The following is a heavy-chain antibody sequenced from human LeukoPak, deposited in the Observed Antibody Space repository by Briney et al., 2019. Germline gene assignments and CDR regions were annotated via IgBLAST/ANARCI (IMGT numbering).Heavy chain of an antibody. CDR2: IYYSGST. V-gene: IGHV4-39*01. CDR3: ARHEYSGSYYGLSWFDP. D-gene: IGHD1-26*01. J-gene: IGHJ5*02. CDR1: GGSISSSGYY. Sequence: SETLSLTCTVSGGSISSSGYYWGWIRQPPGKGLEWIASIYYSGSTYYNPSLKSRVTISVDTSKNQLFLKLSSLTSADTAVYYCARHEYSGSYYGLSWFDPWGQGTLVTVSS.